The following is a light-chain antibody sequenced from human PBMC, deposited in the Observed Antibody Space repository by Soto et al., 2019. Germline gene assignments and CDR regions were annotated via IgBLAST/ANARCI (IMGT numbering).Light chain of an antibody. J-gene: IGKJ5*01. CDR3: QQADSLPLVT. CDR2: AAS. V-gene: IGKV1-12*01. Sequence: DLPMTPSPSSLSAAVGDRVNITCRASQDISTWLAWYQQKPGKAPKLLIYAASSLFSGVPSRFSGSGSGTDFTLTISSLQPEDFATYYCQQADSLPLVTFGQGTRLEIK. CDR1: QDISTW.